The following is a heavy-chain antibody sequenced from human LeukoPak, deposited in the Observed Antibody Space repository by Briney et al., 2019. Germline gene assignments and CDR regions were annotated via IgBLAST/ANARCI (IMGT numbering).Heavy chain of an antibody. CDR1: GFTFSSYT. J-gene: IGHJ4*02. Sequence: GGSLRLSCAASGFTFSSYTMTWVRQVPGKGLEWVSAIGGSGVITSYADSVRGGFTTSRENSKNTVYMHVYRLRGDDTAVYYGAREGPEDWNYGALDYWGQGTRVTVSS. CDR2: IGGSGVIT. CDR3: AREGPEDWNYGALDY. D-gene: IGHD1-7*01. V-gene: IGHV3-23*01.